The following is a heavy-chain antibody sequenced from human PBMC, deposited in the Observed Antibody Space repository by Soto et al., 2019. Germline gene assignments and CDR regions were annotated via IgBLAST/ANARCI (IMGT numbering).Heavy chain of an antibody. V-gene: IGHV1-8*01. CDR1: GYTFTSHD. D-gene: IGHD4-17*01. CDR3: TRWDYGYYARVDF. CDR2: MNPNSGNT. J-gene: IGHJ4*02. Sequence: QVQLVQSGAEVKKSGASVKVSCKASGYTFTSHDINWVRQATGQGLEWMGWMNPNSGNTGYAQKFQGRVTMTRNNYIRTAYMELSSLRSEATAVYYCTRWDYGYYARVDFWGQGTRVTVSS.